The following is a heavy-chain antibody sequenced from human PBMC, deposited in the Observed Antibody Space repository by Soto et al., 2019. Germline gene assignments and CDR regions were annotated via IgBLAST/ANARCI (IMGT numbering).Heavy chain of an antibody. Sequence: SETLSLGSTVSGAALSSGGYFYTWVRQPPGKGLEWLGYIYYTGGTNYNPSLKSRVTISLDKSKSQFSLRLISVTSAETAVSYCKRDHSDDNYFDPWVQGTVVAL. D-gene: IGHD3-10*01. V-gene: IGHV4-61*08. J-gene: IGHJ5*02. CDR3: KRDHSDDNYFDP. CDR1: GAALSSGGYF. CDR2: IYYTGGT.